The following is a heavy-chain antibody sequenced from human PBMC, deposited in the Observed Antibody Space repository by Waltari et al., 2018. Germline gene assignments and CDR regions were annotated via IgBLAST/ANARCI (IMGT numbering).Heavy chain of an antibody. CDR3: AKGLRWAPATGGLGDY. Sequence: EVQLVESGGVVVQPGGSLRLSCAASGFTFDDYTMHWVRQAPGKGLEWVSLISWDGGSTYYADSVKGRFTISRDNSKNSLYLQMNSLRTEDTALYYCAKGLRWAPATGGLGDYWGQGTLVTVSS. CDR1: GFTFDDYT. J-gene: IGHJ4*02. D-gene: IGHD4-17*01. CDR2: ISWDGGST. V-gene: IGHV3-43*01.